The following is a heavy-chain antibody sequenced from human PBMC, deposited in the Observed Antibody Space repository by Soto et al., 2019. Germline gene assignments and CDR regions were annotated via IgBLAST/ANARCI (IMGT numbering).Heavy chain of an antibody. Sequence: QVQLVQSGAEVKKPGASVKVSCKASGYTFTSYDINWVRQATGQGLEWMGWMNPNSGNTGYAQKFQGRVTMTRNTSISTSYMELSRLRSEDTAVYYCASDHDYGDHTVYMDVWGKGTTVTVSS. D-gene: IGHD4-17*01. CDR2: MNPNSGNT. V-gene: IGHV1-8*01. CDR3: ASDHDYGDHTVYMDV. J-gene: IGHJ6*03. CDR1: GYTFTSYD.